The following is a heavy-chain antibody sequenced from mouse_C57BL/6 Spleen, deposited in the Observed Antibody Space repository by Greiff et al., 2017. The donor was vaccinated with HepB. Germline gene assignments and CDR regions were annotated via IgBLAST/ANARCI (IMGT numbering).Heavy chain of an antibody. CDR1: GYAFSSSW. Sequence: VQLQQSGPELVKPGASVKISCKASGYAFSSSWMNWVKQRPGKGLEWIGRIYPGDGDTNYNGKFTGKATLTADKSSSTAYMQLSSLTSEDSAVYFCARRGYYAMDYWGQGTSVTVSS. CDR2: IYPGDGDT. CDR3: ARRGYYAMDY. J-gene: IGHJ4*01. V-gene: IGHV1-82*01.